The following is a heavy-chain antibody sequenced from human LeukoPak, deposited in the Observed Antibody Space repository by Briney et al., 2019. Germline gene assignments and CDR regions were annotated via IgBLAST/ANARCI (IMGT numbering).Heavy chain of an antibody. V-gene: IGHV1-69*01. CDR1: GGTFTSYA. D-gene: IGHD4-11*01. CDR2: IIPIFGTA. Sequence: SVKVSCKAPGGTFTSYAISWVRQAPGQGLEWMGGIIPIFGTANYAQKFQGRVTITADESTSTAYMELSSLRSEDTAVYYCARRMTTVTTEGDWFDPWGQGTLVTVSS. CDR3: ARRMTTVTTEGDWFDP. J-gene: IGHJ5*02.